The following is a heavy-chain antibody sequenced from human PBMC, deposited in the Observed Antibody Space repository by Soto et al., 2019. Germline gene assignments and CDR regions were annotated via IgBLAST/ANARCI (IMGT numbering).Heavy chain of an antibody. D-gene: IGHD2-2*01. Sequence: LRLSCAASGFTFSSYSMNWVRQAPGKGLEWVSSISSSSSYIYYADSVKGRFTISRDNAKNSLYLQMNSLRAEDTAVYYCARGRSVGIVVVPAANNYYYYMDVWGKGTTVTVS. CDR2: ISSSSSYI. J-gene: IGHJ6*03. V-gene: IGHV3-21*01. CDR1: GFTFSSYS. CDR3: ARGRSVGIVVVPAANNYYYYMDV.